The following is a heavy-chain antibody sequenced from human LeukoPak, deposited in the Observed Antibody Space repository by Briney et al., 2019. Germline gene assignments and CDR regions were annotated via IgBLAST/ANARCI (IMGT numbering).Heavy chain of an antibody. V-gene: IGHV5-51*01. CDR3: ARALAIAGPMYYFDY. J-gene: IGHJ4*02. CDR1: GYSFTNYW. CDR2: IYPSDSDT. Sequence: GESLKISCKGSGYSFTNYWIGWVRQMPGKGLEWMGIIYPSDSDTTYSPSFQGQVIISADKSISTAYLQWSSLKASDTAMYYCARALAIAGPMYYFDYWGQGVLVTVSS. D-gene: IGHD6-13*01.